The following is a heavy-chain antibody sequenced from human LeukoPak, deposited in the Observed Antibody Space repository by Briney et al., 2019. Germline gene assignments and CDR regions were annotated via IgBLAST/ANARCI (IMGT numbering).Heavy chain of an antibody. J-gene: IGHJ6*03. CDR2: IWYDGSNK. Sequence: GRSLRLSCAASGFTFSSYGMHWVRQAPGKGLEWVAVIWYDGSNKYYADSVKGRFTISRDNSKNTMYLQMNSLRAEDTAVYYCAKDAGYCSSTSCYRGHYYMDVWGKGTTVTVSS. D-gene: IGHD2-2*02. CDR1: GFTFSSYG. V-gene: IGHV3-33*06. CDR3: AKDAGYCSSTSCYRGHYYMDV.